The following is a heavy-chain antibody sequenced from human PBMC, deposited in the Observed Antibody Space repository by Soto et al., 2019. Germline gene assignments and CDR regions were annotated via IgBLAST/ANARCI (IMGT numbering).Heavy chain of an antibody. Sequence: APVKVSCKASGYTFTSYAMHWVRQAPGQRLEWMGWINAGNGNTKYSQKFQGRVTITRDTSASTAYMELSSLRSEDTAVYYCARDLKRMVRGATAFDIWGQGTMVTVSS. CDR2: INAGNGNT. CDR1: GYTFTSYA. D-gene: IGHD3-10*01. J-gene: IGHJ3*02. CDR3: ARDLKRMVRGATAFDI. V-gene: IGHV1-3*01.